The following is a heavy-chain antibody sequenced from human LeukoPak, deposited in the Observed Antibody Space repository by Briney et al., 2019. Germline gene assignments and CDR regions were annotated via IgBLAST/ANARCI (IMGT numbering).Heavy chain of an antibody. D-gene: IGHD4-17*01. CDR2: GFYSGSA. Sequence: SSATLSLTCTVSGGSISGSSYYWAWVRQRPGKGLEWVGSGFYSGSAYSNPSLKSRVTISVDTSRNQFSLNLSSVTAADTAVYYCARLRGAMTPVTSDFDYWGQGTLVTVSS. J-gene: IGHJ4*02. CDR1: GGSISGSSYY. V-gene: IGHV4-39*01. CDR3: ARLRGAMTPVTSDFDY.